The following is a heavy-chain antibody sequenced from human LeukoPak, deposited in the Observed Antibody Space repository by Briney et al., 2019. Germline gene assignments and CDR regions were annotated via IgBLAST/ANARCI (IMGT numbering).Heavy chain of an antibody. D-gene: IGHD2-21*02. CDR3: ARELSCCGDCYAFDY. CDR1: GFTFSSYS. J-gene: IGHJ4*02. Sequence: GGPLRLSCAASGFTFSSYSMNWVRQAPGKGLEWVSYISSSSSTIYYADSVKGRFTISRDNAKNSLYLQMNSLRDEDTAVYYCARELSCCGDCYAFDYWGQGTLVTVSS. V-gene: IGHV3-48*02. CDR2: ISSSSSTI.